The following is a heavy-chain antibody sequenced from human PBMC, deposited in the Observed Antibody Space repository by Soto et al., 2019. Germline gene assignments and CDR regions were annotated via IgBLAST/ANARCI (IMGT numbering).Heavy chain of an antibody. CDR3: AKDIVVVVAATHYYYGMDV. CDR2: IIPIFGTA. V-gene: IGHV1-69*13. D-gene: IGHD2-15*01. J-gene: IGHJ6*02. CDR1: GGTFSSYA. Sequence: SVKVSCKASGGTFSSYAISWVRQAPGQGLEWKGGIIPIFGTANYAQKFQGRVTITADESTSTAYMELSSLRSEDTAVYYCAKDIVVVVAATHYYYGMDVWGQGTTVTVSS.